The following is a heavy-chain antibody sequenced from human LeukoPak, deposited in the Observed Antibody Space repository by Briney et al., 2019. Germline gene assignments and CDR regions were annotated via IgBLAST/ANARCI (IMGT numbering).Heavy chain of an antibody. Sequence: PSETLSLTCTVSGGSISSSSYYWGWIRQPPGKGLEWIGSIYYSGSTYYDPSLKRRVTISVDTSKNQFSLNLSSVTAADTAVYYVARHSRGYYYDSSGYRWGQGTLVTVSA. V-gene: IGHV4-39*01. CDR3: ARHSRGYYYDSSGYR. CDR1: GGSISSSSYY. J-gene: IGHJ4*02. CDR2: IYYSGST. D-gene: IGHD3-22*01.